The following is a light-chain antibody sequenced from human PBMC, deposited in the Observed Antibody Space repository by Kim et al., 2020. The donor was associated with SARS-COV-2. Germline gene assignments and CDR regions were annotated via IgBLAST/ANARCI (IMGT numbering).Light chain of an antibody. V-gene: IGLV1-40*01. CDR2: GNS. Sequence: QSVLTQPPSGSGAPGQRVNISCTGSSSNIGAGYDVHWYQQLPGTAPKLLIYGNSNRPSGVPDRFSGSKSGTSASLAITGLQAEDEADYYCQSYDSSPSGVVFGGWTQLTVL. J-gene: IGLJ2*01. CDR1: SSNIGAGYD. CDR3: QSYDSSPSGVV.